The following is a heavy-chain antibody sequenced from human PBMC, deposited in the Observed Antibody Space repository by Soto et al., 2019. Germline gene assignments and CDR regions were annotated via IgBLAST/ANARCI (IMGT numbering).Heavy chain of an antibody. J-gene: IGHJ4*02. CDR2: ISFDGNNQ. V-gene: IGHV3-30-3*01. CDR1: GFTFRNFA. CDR3: ARDEFASSGRNSGFDS. Sequence: GGSLRLSCAVSGFTFRNFAMHWVRQAPGTGMEWVAVISFDGNNQFYADSVKGRFFISRDDSKDTLYLEMNSLRAEDTAVYYCARDEFASSGRNSGFDSWGQGTLVTVSS. D-gene: IGHD3-22*01.